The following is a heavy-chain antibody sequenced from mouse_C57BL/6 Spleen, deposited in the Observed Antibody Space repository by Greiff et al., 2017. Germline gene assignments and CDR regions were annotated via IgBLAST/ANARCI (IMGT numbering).Heavy chain of an antibody. CDR1: GFNIKNTY. CDR2: IAPAHGTT. D-gene: IGHD1-1*01. V-gene: IGHV14-3*01. J-gene: IGHJ3*01. Sequence: VQLQQSVAELVRPGASVKLSCTASGFNIKNTYMHWVKQRPEQGLAWIGRIAPAHGTTKYAPKFQGKATITADPSSNPAYLQLSSLTSEDTAIYYCARGYYYGSSYFFAYWGQGTLVTVSA. CDR3: ARGYYYGSSYFFAY.